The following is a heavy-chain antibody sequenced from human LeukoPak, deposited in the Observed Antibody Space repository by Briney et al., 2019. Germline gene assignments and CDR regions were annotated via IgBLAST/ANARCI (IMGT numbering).Heavy chain of an antibody. D-gene: IGHD2-15*01. CDR1: GFTFSSYA. J-gene: IGHJ6*02. Sequence: GGSLRLSCAVSGFTFSSYAMSWVRQAPGKGLEWVSAISGSGGSTYYADSVKGRFTISRDDSKNTLYLQLNSLRAEDTAVYYCARAPAATYGMDVWGQGTTVTVSS. CDR2: ISGSGGST. V-gene: IGHV3-23*01. CDR3: ARAPAATYGMDV.